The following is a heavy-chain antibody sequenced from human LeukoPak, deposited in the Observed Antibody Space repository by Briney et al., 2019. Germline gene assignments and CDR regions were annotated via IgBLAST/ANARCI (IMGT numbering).Heavy chain of an antibody. CDR3: ARAGMGYYDILL. CDR2: INSDGSST. V-gene: IGHV3-74*01. J-gene: IGHJ4*02. Sequence: GGSLRLSCAASGFTFSSYWMHWVRQAPGKGLVWVSRINSDGSSTSYADSVKGRFTISRDNAKNTLYLQMNSLRAEDTAVYYCARAGMGYYDILLWGQGTLVTVSS. CDR1: GFTFSSYW. D-gene: IGHD3-9*01.